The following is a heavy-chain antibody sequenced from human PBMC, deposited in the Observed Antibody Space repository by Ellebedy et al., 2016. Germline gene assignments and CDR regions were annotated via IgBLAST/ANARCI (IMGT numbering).Heavy chain of an antibody. J-gene: IGHJ6*02. CDR3: AREPVYYYYYGMDV. V-gene: IGHV3-11*01. CDR1: GFTFSDYY. CDR2: ISSSGSTI. Sequence: GESLKISXAASGFTFSDYYMSWIRQAPGKGLEWVSYISSSGSTIYYADSVKGRFTISRDNAKNSLYLQMNSLRAEDTVVYYCAREPVYYYYYGMDVWGQGTTVTVSS.